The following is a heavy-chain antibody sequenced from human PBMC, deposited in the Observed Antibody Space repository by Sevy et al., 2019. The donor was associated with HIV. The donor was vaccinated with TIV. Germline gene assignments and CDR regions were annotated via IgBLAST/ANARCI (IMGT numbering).Heavy chain of an antibody. CDR1: GFTFSTAW. J-gene: IGHJ4*02. D-gene: IGHD2-21*02. V-gene: IGHV3-15*01. CDR3: TTANVWDGDWYFDS. Sequence: GGSLRLSCAASGFTFSTAWMNWVRQAPGKGLEWVGRIKSKTDGGTADYAAPVKGRTTNSRDDSKNTLYLQMNSLKTEDTAVYYCTTANVWDGDWYFDSWGQGTLVTVSS. CDR2: IKSKTDGGTA.